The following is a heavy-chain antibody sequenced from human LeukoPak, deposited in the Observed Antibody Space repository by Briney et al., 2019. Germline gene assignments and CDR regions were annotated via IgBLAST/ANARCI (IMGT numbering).Heavy chain of an antibody. V-gene: IGHV3-7*01. D-gene: IGHD1-14*01. CDR3: TRNTGAD. CDR1: GFTFSNYW. J-gene: IGHJ4*02. CDR2: IKWDGSEK. Sequence: PGGSLRLSCTASGFTFSNYWMSWIRQAPGKGLEWVANIKWDGSEKYYVDSVKGRFTISRDNAKNSPYLQMSSLRAEDTAVYYCTRNTGADWGQGTLVTVSS.